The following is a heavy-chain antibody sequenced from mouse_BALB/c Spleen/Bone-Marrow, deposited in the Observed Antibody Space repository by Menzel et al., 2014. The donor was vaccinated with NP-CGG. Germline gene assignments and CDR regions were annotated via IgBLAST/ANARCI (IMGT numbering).Heavy chain of an antibody. V-gene: IGHV7-1*02. J-gene: IGHJ3*01. CDR1: GFTFSDFY. D-gene: IGHD2-10*02. Sequence: EVKLMESGGGLVQPGDSLRLSCATSGFTFSDFYMEWVRQTPGKRLEWIGISRNKAKYYTTEYSASVKGQFIVSRDTSQGVLYLQMNALRAEDTAIYYCARDVGYGNYFVYWGQGTLVTVSA. CDR3: ARDVGYGNYFVY. CDR2: SRNKAKYYTT.